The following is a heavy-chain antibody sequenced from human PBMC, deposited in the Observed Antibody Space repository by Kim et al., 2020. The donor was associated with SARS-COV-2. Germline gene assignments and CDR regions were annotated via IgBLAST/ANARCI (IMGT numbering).Heavy chain of an antibody. CDR2: INTNTGNP. CDR1: GYTFTSYA. J-gene: IGHJ4*02. V-gene: IGHV7-4-1*02. CDR3: ASFSLRSPQGYYYDSSGYYPSSLFDY. Sequence: ASVKVSCKASGYTFTSYAMNWVRQAPGQGLEWMGWINTNTGNPTYAQGFTGRFVFSLDTSVSTAYLQISSLKAEDTAVYYCASFSLRSPQGYYYDSSGYYPSSLFDYWGQGTLVTVSS. D-gene: IGHD3-22*01.